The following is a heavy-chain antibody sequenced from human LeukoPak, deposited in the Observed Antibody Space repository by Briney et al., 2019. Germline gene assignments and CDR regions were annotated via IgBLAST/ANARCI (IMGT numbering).Heavy chain of an antibody. CDR1: GCTFTGYY. CDR2: INPNSGGT. Sequence: ASVKVSCKASGCTFTGYYMHWVRQAPGQGLEWMGWINPNSGGTNYAQKFQGRVTMTRDTSISTAYMELSRLRSDDTAVYYCARVSRLRYFDWLFGDYFDYWGQGTLVTVSS. J-gene: IGHJ4*02. CDR3: ARVSRLRYFDWLFGDYFDY. V-gene: IGHV1-2*02. D-gene: IGHD3-9*01.